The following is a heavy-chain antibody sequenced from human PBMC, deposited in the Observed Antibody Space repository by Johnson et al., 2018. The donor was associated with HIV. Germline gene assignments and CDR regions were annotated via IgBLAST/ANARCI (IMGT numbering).Heavy chain of an antibody. D-gene: IGHD3-3*01. V-gene: IGHV3-15*01. J-gene: IGHJ3*02. Sequence: MQLVESGGGVVQPGRSLRLSCAASGFTVSSYWMSWVRQAPGKGLEWAGRIKRKTDGGTTDYAAPVKGRFTISRDDSKNTVYLQMNSLRVEDTAVYYCARVKGSTIFGVVRPHGAFDIWGQGTMVTVCS. CDR1: GFTVSSYW. CDR3: ARVKGSTIFGVVRPHGAFDI. CDR2: IKRKTDGGTT.